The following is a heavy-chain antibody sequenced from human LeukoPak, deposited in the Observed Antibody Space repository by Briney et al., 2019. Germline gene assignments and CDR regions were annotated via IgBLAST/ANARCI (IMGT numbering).Heavy chain of an antibody. V-gene: IGHV3-43*02. D-gene: IGHD6-19*01. Sequence: PGGSLRLSCAASGFTFSNAWMNWVRQAPGKGLEWVSLISGDGGSTYYADSVKGRFTISRDNSKNSLYLQMNSLRTEDTALYYCAKDIKQWLVQDAFDIWGQGTMVTVSS. CDR3: AKDIKQWLVQDAFDI. J-gene: IGHJ3*02. CDR1: GFTFSNAW. CDR2: ISGDGGST.